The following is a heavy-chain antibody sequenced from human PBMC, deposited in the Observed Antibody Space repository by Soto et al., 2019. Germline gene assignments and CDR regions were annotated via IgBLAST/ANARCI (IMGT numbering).Heavy chain of an antibody. Sequence: ASVKVSCKASGGTFSSYASSWVRQAPGRGLEWMGGIIPIFGTANYAQKFQGRVTITADESTSTAYMELSSLRSEDTAVYYCARAPGFDWLLYEPFDYCGRRNLVTFCS. D-gene: IGHD3-9*01. J-gene: IGHJ4*02. CDR3: ARAPGFDWLLYEPFDY. CDR1: GGTFSSYA. V-gene: IGHV1-69*13. CDR2: IIPIFGTA.